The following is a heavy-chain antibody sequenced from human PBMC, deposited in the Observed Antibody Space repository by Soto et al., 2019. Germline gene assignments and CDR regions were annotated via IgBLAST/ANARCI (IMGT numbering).Heavy chain of an antibody. V-gene: IGHV1-18*01. CDR3: ARGPPSYYDSSGYYKYFDY. CDR2: ISAYNGNT. Sequence: QVQLVQSGAEVKKPGASVKVSCKASGYTFTSYGISWVRQAPGQGLGWMGWISAYNGNTNYAQKLQGRVTMTTDTSTSTAYMELRSLRSDDTAVYYCARGPPSYYDSSGYYKYFDYWGQGTLVTVSS. D-gene: IGHD3-22*01. CDR1: GYTFTSYG. J-gene: IGHJ4*02.